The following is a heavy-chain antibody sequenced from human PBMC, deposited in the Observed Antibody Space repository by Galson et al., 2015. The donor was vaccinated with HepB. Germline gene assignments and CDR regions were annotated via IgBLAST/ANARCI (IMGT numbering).Heavy chain of an antibody. J-gene: IGHJ6*02. CDR2: INAGNGNT. CDR3: ARDGISYYYDSSGSAGGMDV. CDR1: GYTFTSYA. V-gene: IGHV1-3*01. D-gene: IGHD3-22*01. Sequence: SVKVSCKASGYTFTSYAMHWVRQAPGQRLEWMGWINAGNGNTKYSQKFQGRVTITRDTSASTAYMELSSLRSEDTAVYYCARDGISYYYDSSGSAGGMDVWGQGTTVTVSS.